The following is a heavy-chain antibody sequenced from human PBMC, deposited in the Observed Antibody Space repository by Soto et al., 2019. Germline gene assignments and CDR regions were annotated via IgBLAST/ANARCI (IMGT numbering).Heavy chain of an antibody. CDR2: ISYDGSNK. Sequence: PGGSLRLSCAASGFTFSSYAMHWVRQAPGKGLEWVAVISYDGSNKYYADSVKGRFTISRDNAKNSLYLQVNSLRAEDTAVYYCARDLGYYDSSGYFDYWGQGTLVTVSS. D-gene: IGHD3-22*01. CDR3: ARDLGYYDSSGYFDY. CDR1: GFTFSSYA. V-gene: IGHV3-30-3*01. J-gene: IGHJ4*02.